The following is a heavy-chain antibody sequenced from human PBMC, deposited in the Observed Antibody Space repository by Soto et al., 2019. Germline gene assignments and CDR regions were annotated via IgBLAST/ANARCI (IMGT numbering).Heavy chain of an antibody. CDR2: IKQDGSAT. V-gene: IGHV3-7*03. Sequence: GGSLRLSCAVSGFTFSASWMTWVRQAPGKGLEWLASIKQDGSATYYVGSVKGRFTISRDNAKNSLYLQLNSLRAEDSATYYCARDRGPNTLDYWGQGTLVTVSS. J-gene: IGHJ4*02. D-gene: IGHD7-27*01. CDR3: ARDRGPNTLDY. CDR1: GFTFSASW.